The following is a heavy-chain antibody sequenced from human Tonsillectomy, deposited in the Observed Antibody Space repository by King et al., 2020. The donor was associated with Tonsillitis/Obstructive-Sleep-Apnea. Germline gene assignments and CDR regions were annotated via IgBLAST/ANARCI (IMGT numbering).Heavy chain of an antibody. V-gene: IGHV3-53*01. CDR3: VRGGFDY. CDR2: IYTGGTT. Sequence: VQLVESGGGLIQPGGSLRLSWSASGFTVSGYFLTWVRQVPERGLEWVAVIYTGGTTFYADSVRGRFTISRDNSENTLYLQMNNLRVEDTAVYYCVRGGFDYWGQGTLVTVSS. CDR1: GFTVSGYF. J-gene: IGHJ4*02. D-gene: IGHD3-10*01.